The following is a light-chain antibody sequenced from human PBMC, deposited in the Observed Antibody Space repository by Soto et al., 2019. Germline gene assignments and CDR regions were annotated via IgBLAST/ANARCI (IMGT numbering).Light chain of an antibody. CDR2: AVS. V-gene: IGLV2-14*03. Sequence: QSALTQPASVSGSPGQSITISCSGTSSDIGSYNHVAWYQQFPGKSPKLMIYAVSDRPSGVSDRFSGSKSGNTASLTISGLQAEDEADYYCSSYTSSRAYVFGIGTKVTVL. CDR3: SSYTSSRAYV. CDR1: SSDIGSYNH. J-gene: IGLJ1*01.